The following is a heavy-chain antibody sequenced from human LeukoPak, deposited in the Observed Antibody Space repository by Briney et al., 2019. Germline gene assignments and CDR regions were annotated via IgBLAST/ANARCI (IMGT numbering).Heavy chain of an antibody. CDR3: ARGGFGSSSSEVDY. V-gene: IGHV1-69*13. CDR1: GGTFSSYA. D-gene: IGHD6-6*01. J-gene: IGHJ4*02. CDR2: IIPIFGTA. Sequence: ASVKVSCKASGGTFSSYAISWVRQAPGQGLEWMGGIIPIFGTANYAQKFQGRVTITADESTSTAYMELSSLRSEDTAVYYCARGGFGSSSSEVDYWGQGTLVTVSS.